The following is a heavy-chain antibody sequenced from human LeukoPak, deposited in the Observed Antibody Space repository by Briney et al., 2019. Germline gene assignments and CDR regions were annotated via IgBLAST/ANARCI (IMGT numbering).Heavy chain of an antibody. CDR3: AKDHGALGYCSGGSCSWSTSP. V-gene: IGHV3-23*01. CDR2: ISGSGGST. J-gene: IGHJ4*02. D-gene: IGHD2-15*01. CDR1: GFPFISYA. Sequence: GGCLRLSCAASGFPFISYAISSGRQAPGRGLEWVSAISGSGGSTYYADSVKGRFTISRDNSKNTLYLQMNSLRAEDTAVYYCAKDHGALGYCSGGSCSWSTSPWGQGTLVTVSS.